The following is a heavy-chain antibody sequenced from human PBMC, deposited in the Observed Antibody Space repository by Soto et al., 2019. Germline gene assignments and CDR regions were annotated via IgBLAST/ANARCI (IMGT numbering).Heavy chain of an antibody. Sequence: SETLSLTCSVSGGSISPHYWIWLRQPPGKGLEWIGNIYYSGSTNYNPSLKSRVTMSVDSSKNQFSLKLSSVTAADTAVYYCARRYGWNFDFWGQGTRVTVSS. D-gene: IGHD6-19*01. CDR2: IYYSGST. V-gene: IGHV4-59*08. CDR3: ARRYGWNFDF. J-gene: IGHJ4*02. CDR1: GGSISPHY.